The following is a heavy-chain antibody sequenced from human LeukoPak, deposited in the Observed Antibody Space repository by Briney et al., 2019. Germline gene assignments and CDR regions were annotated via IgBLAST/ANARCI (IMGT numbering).Heavy chain of an antibody. Sequence: ASVKVSCKASGYTFTGYYMHWVRQAPGQGLEWMGWINPNSGGTNYAQKFQGWVTMTRDTSISTAYMELSSLRSEDTAVYYCAREFPPTTYYYDSSGYSFDYWGQGTLVTVSS. V-gene: IGHV1-2*04. D-gene: IGHD3-22*01. CDR1: GYTFTGYY. CDR3: AREFPPTTYYYDSSGYSFDY. CDR2: INPNSGGT. J-gene: IGHJ4*02.